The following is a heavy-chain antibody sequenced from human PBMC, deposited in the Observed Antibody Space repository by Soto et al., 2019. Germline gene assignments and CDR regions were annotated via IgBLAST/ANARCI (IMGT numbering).Heavy chain of an antibody. CDR1: GFTFGDYA. V-gene: IGHV3-49*04. D-gene: IGHD3-10*01. J-gene: IGHJ6*02. Sequence: SRRLSGTASGFTFGDYAMSWVRQAPGKGLEGVGFFRSKAYVGTTEYAASVKGRFTISRDDSKSIAYLQMNSLKTEDTAVYYCTRLAVSGVIPSRYYYYRMDVWGQGTPVTVYS. CDR3: TRLAVSGVIPSRYYYYRMDV. CDR2: FRSKAYVGTT.